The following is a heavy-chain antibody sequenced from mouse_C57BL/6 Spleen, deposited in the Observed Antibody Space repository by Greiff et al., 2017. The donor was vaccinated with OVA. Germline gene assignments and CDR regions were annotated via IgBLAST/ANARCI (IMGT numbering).Heavy chain of an antibody. D-gene: IGHD1-1*01. CDR3: AREVHHGTPLVY. CDR2: INPSSGYT. Sequence: QVQLQQSGAELARPGASVKMSCKASGYTFTSYTMHWVKQRPGQGLEWIGYINPSSGYTKYNQKFKDKATLTADKSSSTAYMQLSSLTSEDSAVYHCAREVHHGTPLVYWPKGTTLTVLS. V-gene: IGHV1-4*01. J-gene: IGHJ2*01. CDR1: GYTFTSYT.